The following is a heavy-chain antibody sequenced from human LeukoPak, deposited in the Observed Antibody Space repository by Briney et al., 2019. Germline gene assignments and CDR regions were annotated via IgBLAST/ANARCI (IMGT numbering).Heavy chain of an antibody. CDR2: IKQDGREK. J-gene: IGHJ4*02. Sequence: GGSLRLSCAASGFTFSSYWMSWVRQAPGKGLEWVANIKQDGREKYYVDSVKGRFSISRDNARNSVYLQMNSLRAEDTAVYYCARDIHRYYGDYWGQGALVIVSS. CDR3: ARDIHRYYGDY. CDR1: GFTFSSYW. V-gene: IGHV3-7*01. D-gene: IGHD3-3*01.